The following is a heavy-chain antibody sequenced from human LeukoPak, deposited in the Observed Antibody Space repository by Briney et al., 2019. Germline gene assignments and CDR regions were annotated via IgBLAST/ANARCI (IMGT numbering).Heavy chain of an antibody. D-gene: IGHD4-17*01. CDR3: ARDPMTLVTSRSAVDGNPPEY. CDR1: GFTVSDNY. V-gene: IGHV3-11*04. Sequence: GGSLRLSCAASGFTVSDNYMSWVRQAPGKGLEWVSYISSSSSTIYYAESVRGRFTISRDNVQSSVYLQMNSLRVEDTAVYYCARDPMTLVTSRSAVDGNPPEYWGLGTLVTVSS. CDR2: ISSSSSTI. J-gene: IGHJ4*02.